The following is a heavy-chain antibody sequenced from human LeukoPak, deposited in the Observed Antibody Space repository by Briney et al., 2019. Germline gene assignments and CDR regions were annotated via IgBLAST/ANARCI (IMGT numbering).Heavy chain of an antibody. Sequence: SETLSLTCAVSGYSISSGYYWGWIRQPPGKGLEWIGSIYHSGSTYYNPSLKSRVTISVDTSKNQFSLKLSSVTAADTAVFYCARRDTYYDFWSGYHNWFDPWGQGTLVTVSS. V-gene: IGHV4-38-2*01. D-gene: IGHD3-3*01. CDR1: GYSISSGYY. CDR2: IYHSGST. CDR3: ARRDTYYDFWSGYHNWFDP. J-gene: IGHJ5*02.